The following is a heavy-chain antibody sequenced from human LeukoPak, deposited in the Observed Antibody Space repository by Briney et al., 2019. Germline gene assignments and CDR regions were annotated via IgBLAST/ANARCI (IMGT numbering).Heavy chain of an antibody. J-gene: IGHJ4*02. V-gene: IGHV3-53*01. CDR2: IFSGGST. Sequence: PGGSLRLSCVASGFTVSSNYMSWVRQAPGKGLEWVSAIFSGGSTFYADSVTGRFTISRDNSKNTVYLEMNGLRAEDTAVYYCARDLKTSGWYGGFDYWGQGTLVTVSS. D-gene: IGHD6-19*01. CDR3: ARDLKTSGWYGGFDY. CDR1: GFTVSSNY.